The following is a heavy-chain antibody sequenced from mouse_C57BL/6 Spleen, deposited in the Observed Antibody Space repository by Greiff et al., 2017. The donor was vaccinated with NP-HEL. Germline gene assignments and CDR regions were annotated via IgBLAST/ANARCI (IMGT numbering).Heavy chain of an antibody. CDR3: ARDYGSSPRYFDV. CDR1: GFTFSSYA. D-gene: IGHD1-1*01. Sequence: EVKLQESGGGLVKPGGSLKLSCAASGFTFSSYAMSWVRQTPEKRLEWVATISDGGSYTYYPDNVKGRFTISRDNAKNNLYLQMSHLKSEDTAMYYCARDYGSSPRYFDVWGTGTTVTVSS. V-gene: IGHV5-4*01. J-gene: IGHJ1*03. CDR2: ISDGGSYT.